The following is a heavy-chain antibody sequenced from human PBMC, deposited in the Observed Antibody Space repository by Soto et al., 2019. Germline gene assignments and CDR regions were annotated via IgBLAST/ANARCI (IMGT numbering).Heavy chain of an antibody. V-gene: IGHV3-11*05. CDR1: GFTFGDSY. Sequence: PGGSLRLSCAGSGFTFGDSYMSWIRQAPGKGLEWLSYISPGSRYPAYADSVKGRFTISRDNAKRSLYLQMMSLTAEDTAVYYCAKDRGIIVKAGDAFDVWGQGTKVTVSS. CDR3: AKDRGIIVKAGDAFDV. CDR2: ISPGSRYP. J-gene: IGHJ3*01. D-gene: IGHD3-16*02.